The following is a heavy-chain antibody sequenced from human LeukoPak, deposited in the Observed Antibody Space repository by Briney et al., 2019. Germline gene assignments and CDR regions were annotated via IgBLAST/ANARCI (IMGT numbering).Heavy chain of an antibody. CDR3: ARTINRGDYRD. Sequence: GGSLRLSCAASGFTFSSYSMNWVRQAPGKGLEWVSSISSSSSYIYYADTVKGRFTISRDNAKNSLYLQMNSLRAEDTAVYYCARTINRGDYRDWGQGTLVTVSS. D-gene: IGHD4-17*01. CDR2: ISSSSSYI. V-gene: IGHV3-21*01. CDR1: GFTFSSYS. J-gene: IGHJ4*02.